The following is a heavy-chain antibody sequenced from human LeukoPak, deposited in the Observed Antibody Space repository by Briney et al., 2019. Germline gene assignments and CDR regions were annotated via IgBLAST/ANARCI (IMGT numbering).Heavy chain of an antibody. D-gene: IGHD3-22*01. V-gene: IGHV3-48*01. Sequence: GGSLRLSCAASGFTFSSHSMNWVRQAPGKGLEWVSYISSSSSTIYYADSVKGRFTISRDNAKNSLYLQMNSLRAEDTAVYYCARGAYYYEDWGQGTLVTVPS. J-gene: IGHJ4*02. CDR1: GFTFSSHS. CDR2: ISSSSSTI. CDR3: ARGAYYYED.